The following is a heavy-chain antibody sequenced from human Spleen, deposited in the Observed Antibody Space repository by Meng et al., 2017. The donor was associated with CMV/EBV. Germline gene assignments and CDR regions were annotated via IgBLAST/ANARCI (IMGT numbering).Heavy chain of an antibody. CDR1: GFTFSSYE. V-gene: IGHV3-48*03. CDR2: INSRATIT. Sequence: GGSLRLSCAASGFTFSSYEMNWVRQAPGKGLEWISYINSRATITYYADPVEGRFTIFKDIAKKSLYLEMNRLTVDDTAVYYCARGTSSSYGMDVWGQGTTVTVSS. D-gene: IGHD2-2*01. J-gene: IGHJ6*02. CDR3: ARGTSSSYGMDV.